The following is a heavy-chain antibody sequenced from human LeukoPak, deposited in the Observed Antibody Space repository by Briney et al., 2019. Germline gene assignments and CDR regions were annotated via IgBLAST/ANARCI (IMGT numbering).Heavy chain of an antibody. J-gene: IGHJ4*02. CDR1: GFGLSGYA. CDR3: AREVHGSGTLYLDY. Sequence: GGSLRLSCAASGFGLSGYAMSWVRQGPGKGPEWVSALSGDGGTTYYADSVGGRFTISRDSGENTLYLQMNSLRVEDTAVYYCAREVHGSGTLYLDYWGQGTLVTVSS. CDR2: LSGDGGTT. D-gene: IGHD3-10*01. V-gene: IGHV3-23*01.